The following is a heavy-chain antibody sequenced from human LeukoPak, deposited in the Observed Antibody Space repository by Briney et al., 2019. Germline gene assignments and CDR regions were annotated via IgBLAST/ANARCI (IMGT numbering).Heavy chain of an antibody. Sequence: SETLSLTCSVSGYSISSAYYWGWIRQPPGKGLEWIATIHYSGSTYYNPSLKSRVTISVDTSKNQFSLKLSSVTAADTAVYYCASGALWHLAYWGQGTLVTVSS. CDR3: ASGALWHLAY. D-gene: IGHD5-18*01. CDR2: IHYSGST. V-gene: IGHV4-38-2*02. CDR1: GYSISSAYY. J-gene: IGHJ4*02.